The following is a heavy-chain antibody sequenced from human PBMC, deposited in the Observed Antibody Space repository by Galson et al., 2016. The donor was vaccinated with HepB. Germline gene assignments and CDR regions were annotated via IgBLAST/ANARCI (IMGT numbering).Heavy chain of an antibody. CDR3: ARDWGSSWCLH. J-gene: IGHJ4*02. Sequence: SLRLSCAGSGFTVSRDYMSWVRQAPGKGPEWVSVIYSRGSAYYADSVKGRFTISRDNSKNTLYLQMNGLKAEDTAVYYCARDWGSSWCLHWGQGTLVTVSS. CDR2: IYSRGSA. D-gene: IGHD6-13*01. CDR1: GFTVSRDY. V-gene: IGHV3-66*01.